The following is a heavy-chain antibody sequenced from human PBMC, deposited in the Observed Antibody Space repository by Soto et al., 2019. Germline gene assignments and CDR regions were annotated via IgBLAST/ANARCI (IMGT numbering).Heavy chain of an antibody. Sequence: GGSLSLSCAGSGFSFGTYWMSWVRQAPGKGLEWLASIKEDGSERYYLDSVKGRYTISRDNAKDSLSLQMNSLRGEDTAFYYCARDVGPVTIFGEALSGYFDFWGQGTLVTVSS. J-gene: IGHJ4*02. CDR1: GFSFGTYW. CDR3: ARDVGPVTIFGEALSGYFDF. D-gene: IGHD3-3*01. CDR2: IKEDGSER. V-gene: IGHV3-7*03.